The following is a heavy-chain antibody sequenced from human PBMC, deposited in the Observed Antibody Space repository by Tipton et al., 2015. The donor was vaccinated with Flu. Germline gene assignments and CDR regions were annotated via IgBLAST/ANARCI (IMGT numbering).Heavy chain of an antibody. J-gene: IGHJ4*02. D-gene: IGHD2-2*01. CDR1: GDTFNNYV. V-gene: IGHV1-69*01. CDR2: ISPMFGTA. CDR3: ARGGGPYCSSTSCYETDY. Sequence: QSGPEVKKSGSSVKVSCKASGDTFNNYVISWVRQAPGQGLEWMGGISPMFGTANYAQKFQGRVTINADESTSTAYMELSSLRSEDTAVYYCARGGGPYCSSTSCYETDYWGQGTLVTVSS.